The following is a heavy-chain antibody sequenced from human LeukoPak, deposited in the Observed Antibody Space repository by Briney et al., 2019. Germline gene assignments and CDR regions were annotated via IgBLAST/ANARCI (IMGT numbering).Heavy chain of an antibody. V-gene: IGHV3-53*01. J-gene: IGHJ4*02. CDR3: ARRAGIYSHPYDY. CDR1: ELTVSSNC. CDR2: IYSDGNT. D-gene: IGHD1-14*01. Sequence: GGSLRLSCAASELTVSSNCMTWVRQAPGKGLEWVSFIYSDGNTYYADSVRGRFTISRDNSKNTLFLQMDSLRAEDTAVYYCARRAGIYSHPYDYWGQGTLVTVSS.